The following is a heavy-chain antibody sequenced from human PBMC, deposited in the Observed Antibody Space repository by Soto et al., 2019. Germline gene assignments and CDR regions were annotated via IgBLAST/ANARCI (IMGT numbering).Heavy chain of an antibody. Sequence: QVQQVQSGAEVKKPGASVKVSCKASGYTFTSYDINWVRQATGQGLEWMGWMNPNSGNTAYAQKFQGRVTMTRKTXXXXXXXXXXXXXXXXXXXXXXXXXXXXRSFDYWGQGTLVTVSS. CDR2: MNPNSGNT. V-gene: IGHV1-8*01. CDR3: XXXXXXRSFDY. J-gene: IGHJ4*02. CDR1: GYTFTSYD.